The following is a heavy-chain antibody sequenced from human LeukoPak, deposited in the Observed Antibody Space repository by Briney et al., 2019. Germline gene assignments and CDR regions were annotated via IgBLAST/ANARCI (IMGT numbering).Heavy chain of an antibody. CDR3: AKDPAAAGTAEYFQH. Sequence: GVSLRLSCAASGFSFDDYPMHWVRQAPGKGLEWVSLINEDGGKTFYADSVRGRFTISRDNSKNTLYLQMNSLRAEDTAVYYCAKDPAAAGTAEYFQHWGQGTLVTVSS. D-gene: IGHD6-13*01. J-gene: IGHJ1*01. CDR2: INEDGGKT. CDR1: GFSFDDYP. V-gene: IGHV3-43*02.